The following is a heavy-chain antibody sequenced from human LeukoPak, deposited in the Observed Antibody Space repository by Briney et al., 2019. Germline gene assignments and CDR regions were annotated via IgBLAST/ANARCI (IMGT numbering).Heavy chain of an antibody. CDR2: FDPEDGET. D-gene: IGHD4-23*01. CDR3: ATVFYGGRGEFDY. V-gene: IGHV1-24*01. CDR1: RYTLTELS. Sequence: ASVKVSCKVSRYTLTELSMHWVRQAPGKGLEWMGGFDPEDGETIYAQKFQGRVTMTEDTSTDTAYMELSSLRSEDTAVYYCATVFYGGRGEFDYWGQGTLVTVSS. J-gene: IGHJ4*02.